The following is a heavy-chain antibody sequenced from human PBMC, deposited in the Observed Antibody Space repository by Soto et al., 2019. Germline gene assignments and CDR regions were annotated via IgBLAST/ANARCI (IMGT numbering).Heavy chain of an antibody. Sequence: ASVKVSCKASGYTFTSYGISWVRQAPGQGLEWMGWISAYNGNTNYAQKLQGRVTMTTDTSTSTAYMELRSLRSDDTAVYYCARVITMVRGAPGLDYWGQGTLVTVSS. CDR3: ARVITMVRGAPGLDY. CDR2: ISAYNGNT. V-gene: IGHV1-18*01. J-gene: IGHJ4*02. CDR1: GYTFTSYG. D-gene: IGHD3-10*01.